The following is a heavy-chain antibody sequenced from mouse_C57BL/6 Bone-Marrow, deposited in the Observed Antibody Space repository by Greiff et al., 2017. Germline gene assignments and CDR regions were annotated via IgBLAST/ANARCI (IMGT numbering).Heavy chain of an antibody. CDR2: MHPNGGSP. V-gene: IGHV1-64*01. D-gene: IGHD2-4*01. CDR1: GYTFTNYW. CDR3: ARSYDYDDYTMDY. Sequence: VKLQQPGAELVKPGASVTLSCKASGYTFTNYWMHWVKQRPGQGLEWIGMMHPNGGSPDYNEKFKREATLSVDKSSRTAYMELSSLTSEDSAVYYCARSYDYDDYTMDYWGQGTSVTVSS. J-gene: IGHJ4*01.